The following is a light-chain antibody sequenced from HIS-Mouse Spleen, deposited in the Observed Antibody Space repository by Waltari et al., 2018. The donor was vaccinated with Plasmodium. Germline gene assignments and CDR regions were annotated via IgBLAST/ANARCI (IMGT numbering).Light chain of an antibody. CDR2: KDS. CDR1: ALPKQY. V-gene: IGLV3-25*03. CDR3: QSADSSGTPNWV. Sequence: SYELTQPPSVSVSPGQTARITCSGDALPKQYAYWYQQKPGQAPGLVIYKDSERPAGIPERFSDSSSGTTVTLTISGVQAEDEADYYCQSADSSGTPNWVFGGGTKLTVL. J-gene: IGLJ3*02.